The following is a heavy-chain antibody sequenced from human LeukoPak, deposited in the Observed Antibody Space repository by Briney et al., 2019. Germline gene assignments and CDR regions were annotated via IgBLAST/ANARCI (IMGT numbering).Heavy chain of an antibody. CDR1: GFTFSSYG. D-gene: IGHD3-16*02. V-gene: IGHV3-30*02. Sequence: PGGSLRLSCAASGFTFSSYGMHWVRQAPGKGLEWVAFIRYDGSNKYYADSVKGRFTISRDNSKNTLYLLMDSLRAEDTAVYYCAKDIRSYRYYFDYWGQGTLVTVSS. J-gene: IGHJ4*02. CDR2: IRYDGSNK. CDR3: AKDIRSYRYYFDY.